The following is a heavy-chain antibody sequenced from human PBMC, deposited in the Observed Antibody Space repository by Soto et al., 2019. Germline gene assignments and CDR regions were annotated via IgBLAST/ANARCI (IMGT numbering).Heavy chain of an antibody. CDR2: ISAYNGNT. Sequence: ASVKVSCKASGYTFTSYGISWVRQAPGQGLEWMGWISAYNGNTNYAQKLQGRVTMTTDTSTSTAYMELRSLRSDDTAVYYSARGNTLEILTRSNVTDYYYGMDVWGQGTTVTVSS. CDR3: ARGNTLEILTRSNVTDYYYGMDV. D-gene: IGHD1-20*01. J-gene: IGHJ6*02. V-gene: IGHV1-18*01. CDR1: GYTFTSYG.